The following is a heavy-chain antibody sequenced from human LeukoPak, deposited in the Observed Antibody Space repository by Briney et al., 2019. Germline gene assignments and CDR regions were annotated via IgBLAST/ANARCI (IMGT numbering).Heavy chain of an antibody. J-gene: IGHJ4*02. V-gene: IGHV3-23*01. CDR1: VFTFSNYA. CDR2: ISGSGGST. D-gene: IGHD2-8*01. Sequence: PGKSLRLSCAASVFTFSNYAMHWVRQAPGKGLEWVSAISGSGGSTYYADSVKGRFTISRDNSKNTLYLQMNSRRAEDTAVYYCAKGLVPFDYWGQGTLVTVSS. CDR3: AKGLVPFDY.